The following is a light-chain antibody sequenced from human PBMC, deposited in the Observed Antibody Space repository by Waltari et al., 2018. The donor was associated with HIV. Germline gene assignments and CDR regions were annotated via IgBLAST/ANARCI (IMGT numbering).Light chain of an antibody. J-gene: IGLJ2*01. CDR1: TSDIGIFDS. CDR3: CSYTAIHTLI. CDR2: GVY. Sequence: QSALTQPASVSGSPGQSITISCAGTTSDIGIFDSVSWYRQHPGRAPQLMIFGVYSRPSGVSSRFSGSKSGNTASLTISGLQAEDEANYYCCSYTAIHTLIFGGGTKLTVL. V-gene: IGLV2-14*01.